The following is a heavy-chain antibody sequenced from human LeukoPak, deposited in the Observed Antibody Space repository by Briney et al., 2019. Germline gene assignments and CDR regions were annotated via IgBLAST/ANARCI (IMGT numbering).Heavy chain of an antibody. Sequence: SVKVSCKASGGTLSSYAISWVRQAPGQGLEWMGGIIPIFGTANYAQKFQGRVTITADESTSTAYMELSSLRSEDTAVYYCARSRGPIYCTNGVCYTLYYFDYWGQGTLVTVSS. J-gene: IGHJ4*02. CDR3: ARSRGPIYCTNGVCYTLYYFDY. CDR1: GGTLSSYA. V-gene: IGHV1-69*13. D-gene: IGHD2-8*01. CDR2: IIPIFGTA.